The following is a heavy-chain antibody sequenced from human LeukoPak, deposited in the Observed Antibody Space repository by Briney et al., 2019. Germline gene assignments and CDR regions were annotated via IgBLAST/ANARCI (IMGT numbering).Heavy chain of an antibody. J-gene: IGHJ5*02. V-gene: IGHV4-34*01. CDR1: GGSFSSYY. D-gene: IGHD5-12*01. CDR2: INNSGST. Sequence: SETLSLTCAVYGGSFSSYYWSWIRQPPGKGLQWIGEINNSGSTNYNPSLKSRVTISVDTSKNQFSLKLSSVTAADTAVYYCARGGILATNNWFDPWGQGTLVTVSS. CDR3: ARGGILATNNWFDP.